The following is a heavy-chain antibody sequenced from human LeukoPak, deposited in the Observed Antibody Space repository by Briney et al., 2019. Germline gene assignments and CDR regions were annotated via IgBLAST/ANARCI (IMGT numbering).Heavy chain of an antibody. V-gene: IGHV3-43*01. CDR3: VKDGLQYCTSTSCYEFQS. CDR2: ITWNGGGT. CDR1: GFSFDEYS. J-gene: IGHJ4*02. D-gene: IGHD2-2*01. Sequence: GGSLRLSCAASGFSFDEYSMHWVHQAPGKGLEWVSLITWNGGGTSYADSVKGRFTISRDNKKSSLFLQMHSLRTEDTAFYFCVKDGLQYCTSTSCYEFQSWGQGTLVTVSS.